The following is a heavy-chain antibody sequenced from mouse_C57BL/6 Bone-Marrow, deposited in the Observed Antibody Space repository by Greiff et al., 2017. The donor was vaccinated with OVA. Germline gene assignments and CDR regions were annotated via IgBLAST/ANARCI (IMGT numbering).Heavy chain of an antibody. CDR3: ARHGDAALYAMDY. Sequence: VQLQQPGAVLVKPGASVKLSCKASGYTFTSYWMHWVKQRPGQGLEWIGMIHPNSGSTNYNEKFKSKATLTVDKSSSTAYMQLSSLTSEDSAVYYCARHGDAALYAMDYWGQGTAVTVSS. CDR2: IHPNSGST. D-gene: IGHD1-2*01. CDR1: GYTFTSYW. J-gene: IGHJ4*01. V-gene: IGHV1-64*01.